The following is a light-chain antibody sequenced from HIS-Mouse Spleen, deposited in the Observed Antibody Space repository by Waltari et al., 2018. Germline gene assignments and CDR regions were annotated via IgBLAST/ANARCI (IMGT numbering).Light chain of an antibody. CDR3: SSYAGSNNYV. Sequence: QSALTQPRPVSGSPGQSVTISCTGTSIDVGGSHYVSWYQQHPGKAPKLMIYDVSKRPSGVPDRFSGSKSGNTASLTISGLQAEDEADYYCSSYAGSNNYVFGTGTKVTVL. CDR1: SIDVGGSHY. V-gene: IGLV2-11*01. CDR2: DVS. J-gene: IGLJ1*01.